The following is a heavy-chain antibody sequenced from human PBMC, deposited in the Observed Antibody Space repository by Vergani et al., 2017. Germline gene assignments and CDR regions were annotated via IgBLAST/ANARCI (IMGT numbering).Heavy chain of an antibody. CDR1: GFTFSSYA. Sequence: EVQLVESGGGLVQPGGSLRLSCAASGFTFSSYAKSWVRQAPGKGLEWVSAISGSGGSTYYADSVKGRFTISRDNSKNTLYLQMNSLGAEDTAVYYCAKDPLHSSGWYGIWFDPGGQGTLVTVSS. V-gene: IGHV3-23*04. J-gene: IGHJ5*02. D-gene: IGHD6-19*01. CDR2: ISGSGGST. CDR3: AKDPLHSSGWYGIWFDP.